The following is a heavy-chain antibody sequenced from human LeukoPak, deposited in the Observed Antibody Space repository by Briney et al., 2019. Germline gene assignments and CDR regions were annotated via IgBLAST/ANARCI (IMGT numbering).Heavy chain of an antibody. CDR2: INPNSGGT. D-gene: IGHD5-12*01. Sequence: ASVKVSCKASGYTFSIYGFSWVRQAPGQGLEWMGWINPNSGGTNYAQKFQGRVTMTRDTSISTAYMELSRLRSDDTAVYYCARSFPIVARSGAGVYYFDYWGQGTLVTVSS. CDR1: GYTFSIYG. J-gene: IGHJ4*02. CDR3: ARSFPIVARSGAGVYYFDY. V-gene: IGHV1-2*02.